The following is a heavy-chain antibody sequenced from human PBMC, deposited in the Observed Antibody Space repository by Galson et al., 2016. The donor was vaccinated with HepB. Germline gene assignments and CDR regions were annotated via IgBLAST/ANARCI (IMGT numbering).Heavy chain of an antibody. Sequence: SLRRSCAASGFSFSNYGMHWVRQAPGKGLEWVAVMSYAGSNEYYADSVKGRFTISRDNSKNTLYLQMNSLRAEDTAVYYCAKDRRLLWFGEFNYYMDVWGKGTTVTVSS. CDR3: AKDRRLLWFGEFNYYMDV. CDR2: MSYAGSNE. CDR1: GFSFSNYG. J-gene: IGHJ6*03. D-gene: IGHD3-10*01. V-gene: IGHV3-30*18.